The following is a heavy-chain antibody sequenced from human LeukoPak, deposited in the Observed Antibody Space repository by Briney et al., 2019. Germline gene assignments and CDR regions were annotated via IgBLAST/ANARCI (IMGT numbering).Heavy chain of an antibody. CDR3: ARAQLVSDY. CDR1: GDSISSYY. CDR2: IYYSGST. D-gene: IGHD6-6*01. Sequence: SETLSHTCTVSGDSISSYYWSWIRQPPGKGLEWIGYIYYSGSTNYNPSLKSRVTISVDTSKNQFSLKLSSVTAADTAVYYCARAQLVSDYWGQGTLVTVSS. V-gene: IGHV4-59*01. J-gene: IGHJ4*02.